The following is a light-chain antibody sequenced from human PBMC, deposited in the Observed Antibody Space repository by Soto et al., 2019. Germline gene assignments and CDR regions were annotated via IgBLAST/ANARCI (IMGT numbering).Light chain of an antibody. J-gene: IGKJ3*01. Sequence: EIVLTQSPGTLSLSPGERATLACRASQSVSSNYLAWYQQKPGQAPRLLIYDASNRATGIPDRFSGSGSGTDFTITISMLEPEDLAVYYCEQYGISLLSFGTATKVAIE. CDR2: DAS. V-gene: IGKV3-20*01. CDR1: QSVSSNY. CDR3: EQYGISLLS.